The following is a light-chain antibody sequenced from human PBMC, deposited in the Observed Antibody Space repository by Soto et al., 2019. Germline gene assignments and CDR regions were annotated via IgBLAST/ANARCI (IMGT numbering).Light chain of an antibody. J-gene: IGKJ3*01. CDR1: QNILYSSNNKNY. CDR2: WAS. CDR3: QQYYTTPLT. V-gene: IGKV4-1*01. Sequence: DIVMTQSPDSLAVSLGERATINCKSSQNILYSSNNKNYLAWYQQKPGQPPKLLIYWASTRESGVPDRFSGSESGTDFTLTISSLQAEDVAVYYCQQYYTTPLTFGPGTKVDIK.